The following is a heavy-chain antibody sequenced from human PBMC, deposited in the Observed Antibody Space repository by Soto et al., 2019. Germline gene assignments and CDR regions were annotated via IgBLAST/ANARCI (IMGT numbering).Heavy chain of an antibody. D-gene: IGHD3-22*01. J-gene: IGHJ3*02. CDR3: AMDSSGYSSALWAFDI. CDR2: IYYRSKWYN. CDR1: GDSVSSNSAA. Sequence: SQTLSLTCAISGDSVSSNSAAWNWIRQSPSRGLEWLGRIYYRSKWYNDYAVSVKSRITINPDTSKNQFSLQLNSVTPEDTAVYYCAMDSSGYSSALWAFDIWGQGTMVTVSS. V-gene: IGHV6-1*01.